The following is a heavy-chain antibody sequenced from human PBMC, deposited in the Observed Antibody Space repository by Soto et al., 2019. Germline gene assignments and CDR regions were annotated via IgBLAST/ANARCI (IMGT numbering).Heavy chain of an antibody. J-gene: IGHJ5*02. Sequence: SETLSLTCAVSGYSISSGYYWGWIRQPPGKGLEWIGYIYSSGFTTYNPSLKGRLTISVDTSKNQFSLRLSSVTSADTAVYYCARGGAPYNWFGPWGQGTLVTVSS. V-gene: IGHV4-38-2*01. D-gene: IGHD3-16*01. CDR1: GYSISSGYY. CDR3: ARGGAPYNWFGP. CDR2: IYSSGFT.